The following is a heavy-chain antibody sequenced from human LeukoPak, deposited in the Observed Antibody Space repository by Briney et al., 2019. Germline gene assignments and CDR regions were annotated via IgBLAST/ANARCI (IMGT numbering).Heavy chain of an antibody. CDR3: AKEGRPFTYCGGDCYSHFDY. CDR1: GFTFSSYA. D-gene: IGHD2-21*01. CDR2: ISYDGSNK. V-gene: IGHV3-30-3*02. J-gene: IGHJ4*02. Sequence: GGSLRLSCAASGFTFSSYAMHWVRQAPGKGLEWVAVISYDGSNKYYADSVKGRFTISRDNSKNTLYLQMNSLRAEDTAVYYCAKEGRPFTYCGGDCYSHFDYWGQGTLVTVSS.